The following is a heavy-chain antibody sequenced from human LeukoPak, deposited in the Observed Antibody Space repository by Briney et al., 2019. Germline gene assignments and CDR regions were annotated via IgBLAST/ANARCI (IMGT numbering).Heavy chain of an antibody. Sequence: PSETLSLTCAVYGGSFSGYYWSWIRQPPGRGLEWIGEINHSGSTNYNPSLKSRVTISVDTSKNQFSLKLSSVTAADTAVYYCARAYADRYYYGMDVWSQGTTVTVSS. J-gene: IGHJ6*02. CDR1: GGSFSGYY. CDR2: INHSGST. V-gene: IGHV4-34*01. D-gene: IGHD1-14*01. CDR3: ARAYADRYYYGMDV.